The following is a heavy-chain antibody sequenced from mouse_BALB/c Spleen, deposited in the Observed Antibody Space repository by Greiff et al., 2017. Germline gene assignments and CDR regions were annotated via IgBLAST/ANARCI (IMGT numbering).Heavy chain of an antibody. CDR3: ASHTGTSGNAMDY. D-gene: IGHD4-1*01. CDR1: GDSITSGY. V-gene: IGHV3-8*02. CDR2: ISYSGST. J-gene: IGHJ4*01. Sequence: EVKVEESGPSLVKPSQTLSLTCSVTGDSITSGYWNWIRKFPGNKLEYMGYISYSGSTYYNPSLKSRISITRDTSKNQYYLQLNSVTTEDTATYYCASHTGTSGNAMDYWGQGTSVTVSS.